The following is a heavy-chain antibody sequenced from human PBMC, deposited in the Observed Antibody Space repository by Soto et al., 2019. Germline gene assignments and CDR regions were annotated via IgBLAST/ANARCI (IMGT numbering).Heavy chain of an antibody. CDR1: GFTFSSYA. J-gene: IGHJ4*02. CDR2: ISYDGSNK. V-gene: IGHV3-30-3*01. Sequence: QVQLVESGGGVVQPGRSLRLSCAASGFTFSSYAMHWVRQAPGKGLEWVAVISYDGSNKYYADSVKGRFTISRDNSKNTLYLQMNSLRAEDTAVYYCASPSRIQLWLLDYWGQGTLVTVSS. D-gene: IGHD5-18*01. CDR3: ASPSRIQLWLLDY.